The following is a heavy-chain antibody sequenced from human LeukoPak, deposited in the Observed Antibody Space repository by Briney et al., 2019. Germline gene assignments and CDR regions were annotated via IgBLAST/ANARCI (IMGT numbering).Heavy chain of an antibody. CDR3: ARAPSDAFDI. Sequence: PEGSLRLSCAASGFTFDDYGMNWVRQAPGKGLEWVSGINWNGGSTGYADSVKGRFTISRDNANNSLYLQMNSLRAEDTALYHCARAPSDAFDIWGQGTMVTVSS. V-gene: IGHV3-20*01. CDR1: GFTFDDYG. CDR2: INWNGGST. J-gene: IGHJ3*02.